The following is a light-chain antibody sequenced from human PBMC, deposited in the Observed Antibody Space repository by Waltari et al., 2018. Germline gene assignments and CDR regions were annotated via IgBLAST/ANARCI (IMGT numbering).Light chain of an antibody. V-gene: IGKV1-5*01. J-gene: IGKJ2*01. CDR2: DAS. Sequence: DTQLSQFPSTLAASVGDRVTITCRAREAINKWLAWYQQKPGKAPKVLIYDASTLQSGVPSRFSGSGSGTEFTLTIDSLQPDDFATYYCQQSYITPYSFGLGTKLEIK. CDR1: EAINKW. CDR3: QQSYITPYS.